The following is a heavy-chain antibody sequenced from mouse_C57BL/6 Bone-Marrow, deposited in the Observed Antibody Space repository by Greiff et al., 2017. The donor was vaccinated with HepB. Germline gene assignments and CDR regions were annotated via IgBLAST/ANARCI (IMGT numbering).Heavy chain of an antibody. J-gene: IGHJ3*01. Sequence: DVKLVESGGGLVKPGGSLKLSCAASGFTFSSYAMSWVRQTPEKRLEWVATISDGGSYTYYPDNVKGRFTISRDNAKNNLYLQMSHLKSEDTAMYYCARDGYGRGFAYWGQGTLVTVSA. CDR2: ISDGGSYT. CDR1: GFTFSSYA. D-gene: IGHD1-1*01. V-gene: IGHV5-4*01. CDR3: ARDGYGRGFAY.